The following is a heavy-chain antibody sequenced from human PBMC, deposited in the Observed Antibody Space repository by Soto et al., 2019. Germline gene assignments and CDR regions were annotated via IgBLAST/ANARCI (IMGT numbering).Heavy chain of an antibody. J-gene: IGHJ4*02. CDR2: ISGSGGST. CDR3: ARGSHLAVATIYAY. CDR1: GFTFSSYA. Sequence: GGSLRLSCAASGFTFSSYAMSWVRQAPGKGLEWVSAISGSGGSTYYADSVKGRFTISRDNSKNTLYLQMNSLRAEDTAVYYCARGSHLAVATIYAYWGQGTLVTVSS. V-gene: IGHV3-23*01. D-gene: IGHD5-12*01.